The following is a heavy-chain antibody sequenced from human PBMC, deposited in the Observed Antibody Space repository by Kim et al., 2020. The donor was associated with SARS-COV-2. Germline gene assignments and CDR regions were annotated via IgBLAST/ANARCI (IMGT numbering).Heavy chain of an antibody. CDR1: GFTFSDYY. CDR2: ISSSSSYT. Sequence: GGSLRLSCAASGFTFSDYYMSWIRQAPGKGLEWVSYISSSSSYTNYADSVRGRFTISRDNAKNSLYLQMNSLRAEDTAVYYCASEGITMVRGYYYGMDVWGQGTTVTVSS. J-gene: IGHJ6*02. D-gene: IGHD3-10*01. CDR3: ASEGITMVRGYYYGMDV. V-gene: IGHV3-11*05.